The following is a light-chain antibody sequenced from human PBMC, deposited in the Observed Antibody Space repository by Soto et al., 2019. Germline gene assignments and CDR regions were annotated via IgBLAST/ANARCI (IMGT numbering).Light chain of an antibody. V-gene: IGKV3-20*01. Sequence: EIVLTQSPGTLSLSPGERATLSCRASQSVSSSYLAWYQQKPGQAPRLLIYGASSRATGIPDRFSGSGSGTDFTLTISSLEPEDVALYYCQQYGSSPGYTFGQGTKLEIK. CDR1: QSVSSSY. J-gene: IGKJ2*01. CDR3: QQYGSSPGYT. CDR2: GAS.